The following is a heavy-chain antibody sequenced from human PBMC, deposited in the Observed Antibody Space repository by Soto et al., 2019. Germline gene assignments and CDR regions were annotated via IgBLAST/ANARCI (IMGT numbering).Heavy chain of an antibody. CDR1: GGSISSYY. D-gene: IGHD6-25*01. V-gene: IGHV4-59*01. CDR3: ARDRAAYGNDAFDI. Sequence: SETLSLTCTVSGGSISSYYWSWIRQPPGKGLEWIGYIYYSGSTNYNPSLKSRVTISVDTSKNQFSLKLSSVTTADTAVYYCARDRAAYGNDAFDIWGQGTMVTVSS. J-gene: IGHJ3*02. CDR2: IYYSGST.